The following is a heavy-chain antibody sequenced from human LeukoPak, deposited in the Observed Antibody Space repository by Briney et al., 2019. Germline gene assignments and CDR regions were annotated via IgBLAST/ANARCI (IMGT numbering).Heavy chain of an antibody. D-gene: IGHD3-9*01. CDR2: LNHSGST. CDR1: GGSFSGYY. J-gene: IGHJ5*02. V-gene: IGHV4-34*01. CDR3: ARVGPRVRLGRYFDHTPRMHNWFDP. Sequence: PSETLSLTCAVYGGSFSGYYWSWIRQPPGKGLEWIGELNHSGSTNYNPSLKSRVTISVDTSKNQFSLKLSSVTAADTAVYYCARVGPRVRLGRYFDHTPRMHNWFDPWGQGTLVTVSS.